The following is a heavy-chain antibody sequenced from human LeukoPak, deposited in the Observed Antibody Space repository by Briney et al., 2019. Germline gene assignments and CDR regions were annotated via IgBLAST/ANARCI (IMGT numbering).Heavy chain of an antibody. Sequence: SETLSLTCTVSGGSISSGDYYWSWIRQPPGKGLEWIGYIYYSGSTYYNPSLKSRVTISVDTSKNQFSLKLSSVTAADTAVYYCARELIYGDYPPSLDYWGQGTLVTVSS. D-gene: IGHD4-17*01. J-gene: IGHJ4*02. CDR1: GGSISSGDYY. CDR2: IYYSGST. V-gene: IGHV4-30-4*01. CDR3: ARELIYGDYPPSLDY.